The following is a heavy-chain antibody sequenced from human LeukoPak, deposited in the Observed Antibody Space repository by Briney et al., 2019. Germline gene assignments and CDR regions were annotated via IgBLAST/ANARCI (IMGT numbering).Heavy chain of an antibody. V-gene: IGHV3-43*02. CDR2: ISGDGGST. CDR3: AKDRRYSYGYLLDY. CDR1: GFTFDDYA. D-gene: IGHD5-18*01. Sequence: GGSLRLSCAASGFTFDDYAMHWVRQAPGKGLEWVSLISGDGGSTYYADSVKGRLTISRDNSKNSLYLQMNSLRTEDTALYYRAKDRRYSYGYLLDYWGQGTLVTVSS. J-gene: IGHJ4*02.